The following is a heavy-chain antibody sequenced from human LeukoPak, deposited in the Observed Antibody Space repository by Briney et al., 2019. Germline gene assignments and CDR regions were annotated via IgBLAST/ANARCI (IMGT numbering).Heavy chain of an antibody. CDR1: GFTFSSYA. V-gene: IGHV3-21*01. CDR2: ISTSSSYI. CDR3: ARATWIQLWLLDS. J-gene: IGHJ4*02. Sequence: GGSLRLSCEISGFTFSSYAMSWVRQAPGKGLEWVSSISTSSSYIYYADSVKGRFTISRDNANNSLYLQMNSLRAEDTAVYYCARATWIQLWLLDSWGQGTLVTVSS. D-gene: IGHD5-18*01.